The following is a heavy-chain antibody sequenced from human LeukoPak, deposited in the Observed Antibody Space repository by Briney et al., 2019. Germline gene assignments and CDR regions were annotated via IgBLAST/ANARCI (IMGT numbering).Heavy chain of an antibody. J-gene: IGHJ4*02. CDR2: IIPIFGTA. V-gene: IGHV1-69*13. D-gene: IGHD1-26*01. Sequence: ASVKVSCKASGGTFSSYAISWVRQAPGQGLEWMGGIIPIFGTANYAQKFQGRVTITADESTSTAYMELSSLRPEDTAVYYCARDRAGGGSYQYYFDYWGQGTLVTVSS. CDR3: ARDRAGGGSYQYYFDY. CDR1: GGTFSSYA.